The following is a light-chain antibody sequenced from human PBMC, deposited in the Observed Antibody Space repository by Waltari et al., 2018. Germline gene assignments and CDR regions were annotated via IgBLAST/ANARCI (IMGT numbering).Light chain of an antibody. Sequence: EIVLTRSPGTLSLSPGERATLSCRASQSVSSNFLAWYQKKPGQAPRLLIYGASSRATGIPDRVSGSGSGTDFTLTISRLEPEDFAVYYCQQYGSSPLTFGGGTKVEIK. CDR3: QQYGSSPLT. CDR1: QSVSSNF. J-gene: IGKJ4*01. V-gene: IGKV3-20*01. CDR2: GAS.